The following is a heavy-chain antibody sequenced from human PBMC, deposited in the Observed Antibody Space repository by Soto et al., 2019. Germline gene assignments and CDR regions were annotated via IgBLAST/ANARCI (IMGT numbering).Heavy chain of an antibody. CDR2: ISSSSSTI. CDR1: GFTFSSYS. J-gene: IGHJ5*02. V-gene: IGHV3-48*02. CDR3: ARVSYYDSSGHRGFDP. D-gene: IGHD3-22*01. Sequence: PGGSLRLSCAASGFTFSSYSMNWVRQAPGKGLEWVSYISSSSSTIYYADSVKGRFTISRDNAKNSLYLQMNSLRDEDTAVYYCARVSYYDSSGHRGFDPWGQGTLVTVSS.